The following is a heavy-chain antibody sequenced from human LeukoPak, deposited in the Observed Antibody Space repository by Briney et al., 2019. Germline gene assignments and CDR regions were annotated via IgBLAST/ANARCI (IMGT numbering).Heavy chain of an antibody. D-gene: IGHD6-13*01. CDR1: GFTFSSYS. J-gene: IGHJ5*02. Sequence: PGGSLRLSCAASGFTFSSYSMNWVRQAPGKGLEWVSSISSSSSYIYYADSVKGRFTISRDNAKNSLYLQMNSLRAEDTAVYYCARVRLAAAGTWTPWGQGTLVTVSS. V-gene: IGHV3-21*01. CDR2: ISSSSSYI. CDR3: ARVRLAAAGTWTP.